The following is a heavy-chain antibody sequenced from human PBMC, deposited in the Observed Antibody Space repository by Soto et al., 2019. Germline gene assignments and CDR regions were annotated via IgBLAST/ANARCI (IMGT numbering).Heavy chain of an antibody. CDR3: ARSVAVPGAHMDY. V-gene: IGHV4-39*07. CDR2: IYYSGST. Sequence: PSETLSLTFTVSGGSISSSSYYWGWIRQPPGKGLEWIGCIYYSGSTNYNTSLRSRVSISVDTSKNEFSLRLSSVTDADTAVYFCARSVAVPGAHMDYWGQGTQVTVSS. CDR1: GGSISSSSYY. D-gene: IGHD6-19*01. J-gene: IGHJ4*02.